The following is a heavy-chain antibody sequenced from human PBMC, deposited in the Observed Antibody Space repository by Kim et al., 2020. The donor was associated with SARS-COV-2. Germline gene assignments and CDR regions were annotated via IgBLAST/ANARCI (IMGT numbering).Heavy chain of an antibody. V-gene: IGHV3-30-3*01. CDR3: ARDTLRLRPPFAIDY. CDR2: ISYDGSNK. CDR1: GFTFSSYA. Sequence: GGSLRLSCAASGFTFSSYAMHWVRQAPGKGLEWVAVISYDGSNKYYADSVKGRFTISRDNSKNTLYLQMNSLRAEDTAVYYCARDTLRLRPPFAIDYWGQGTLVTVSS. J-gene: IGHJ4*02. D-gene: IGHD3-16*01.